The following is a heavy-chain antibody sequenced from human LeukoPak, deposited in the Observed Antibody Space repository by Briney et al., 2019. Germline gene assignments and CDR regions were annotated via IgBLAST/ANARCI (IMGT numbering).Heavy chain of an antibody. Sequence: GASVKVSCKASGYTFTSYGISWVRQSPGQGLEWMGWISAYNGNTNYAQKLQGRVTMTTDTSTSTAYMELRSLRSDDTAVYYCARPLGYDSSGPHFDYWGQGTLVTVSS. V-gene: IGHV1-18*01. CDR1: GYTFTSYG. CDR2: ISAYNGNT. D-gene: IGHD3-22*01. CDR3: ARPLGYDSSGPHFDY. J-gene: IGHJ4*02.